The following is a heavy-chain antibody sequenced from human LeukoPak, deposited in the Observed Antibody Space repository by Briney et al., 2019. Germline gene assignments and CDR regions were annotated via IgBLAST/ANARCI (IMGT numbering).Heavy chain of an antibody. CDR2: INPNSGGT. CDR1: GYTFTGYY. Sequence: GASVKVSCKASGYTFTGYYMHWVRQAPGHGLEWMGWINPNSGGTNYAQKFQGRVTMTRHTSISTAYMELSRLRSDDTAVYYCASGGLYTAMVNVSYWGQGTLVTVSS. CDR3: ASGGLYTAMVNVSY. J-gene: IGHJ4*02. V-gene: IGHV1-2*02. D-gene: IGHD5-18*01.